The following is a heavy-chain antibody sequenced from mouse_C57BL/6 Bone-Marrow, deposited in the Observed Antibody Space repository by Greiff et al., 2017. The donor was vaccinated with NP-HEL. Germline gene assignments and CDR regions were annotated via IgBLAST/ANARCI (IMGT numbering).Heavy chain of an antibody. J-gene: IGHJ4*01. Sequence: SGAELARPGASVKLSCKASGYTFTSYGISWVKQRTGQGLEWIGEIYPRSGNTYYNEKFKGKATLTADKSSSTAYMELRSLTSEDSAVYFCARYSNYVRYAMDYWGQGTSVTVSS. D-gene: IGHD2-5*01. CDR1: GYTFTSYG. V-gene: IGHV1-81*01. CDR3: ARYSNYVRYAMDY. CDR2: IYPRSGNT.